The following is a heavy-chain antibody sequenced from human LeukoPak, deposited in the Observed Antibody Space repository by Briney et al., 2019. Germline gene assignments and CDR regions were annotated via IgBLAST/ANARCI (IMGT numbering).Heavy chain of an antibody. Sequence: PGGSLKLSCAASGFSFSSYAMRWVRQAPGKGLEWVSSISCSGDNTYYADSVKGRFTISRDNSKNTLFLQMNSLRAEDTAVFYCAKRSGYTTGWFFDFWGQGTLVTVSS. CDR1: GFSFSSYA. D-gene: IGHD6-19*01. V-gene: IGHV3-23*01. J-gene: IGHJ4*02. CDR3: AKRSGYTTGWFFDF. CDR2: ISCSGDNT.